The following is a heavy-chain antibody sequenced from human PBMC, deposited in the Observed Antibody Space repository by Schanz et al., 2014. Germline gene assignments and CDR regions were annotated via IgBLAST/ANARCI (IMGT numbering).Heavy chain of an antibody. V-gene: IGHV3-30*18. CDR1: GFTFSSYG. Sequence: QVQLVESGGGVVQPGGSLRLSCEASGFTFSSYGMHWVRQAPGRGLEWVAVISYHGSERYYADSVKGRFTISRDNSKNTLYLQMNSLRTEDTAVYFCAKSYDTSGYSGFDYWGQGTLVTVSS. CDR3: AKSYDTSGYSGFDY. J-gene: IGHJ4*02. D-gene: IGHD3-22*01. CDR2: ISYHGSER.